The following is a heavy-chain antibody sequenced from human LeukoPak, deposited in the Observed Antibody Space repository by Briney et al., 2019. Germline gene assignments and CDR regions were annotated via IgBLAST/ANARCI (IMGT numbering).Heavy chain of an antibody. J-gene: IGHJ6*02. D-gene: IGHD6-13*01. CDR2: ISAYNGNT. Sequence: GASVKVSCKASGYTFTSYGISWVRQAPGQGLEWMGWISAYNGNTNCAQKLQGRVTMTTDTSTSTAYMELRSLRSDDTAVYYCATGERYSSSWYQDYYYGMDVWGQGTTVTVSS. V-gene: IGHV1-18*01. CDR3: ATGERYSSSWYQDYYYGMDV. CDR1: GYTFTSYG.